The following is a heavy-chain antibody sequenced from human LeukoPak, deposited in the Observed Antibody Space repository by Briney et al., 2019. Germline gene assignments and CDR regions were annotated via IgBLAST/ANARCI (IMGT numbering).Heavy chain of an antibody. CDR1: GFTFSSYG. Sequence: GGSLRLSCAASGFTFSSYGMHWVRQAPGKGLEWVAVIWYDGSNKYYADSVKGRFTISRDNSKNTLYLQMNSLRAEDTAVYYCARTMRPILTGYYSLDYWGQGTLVTVSS. CDR2: IWYDGSNK. V-gene: IGHV3-33*01. CDR3: ARTMRPILTGYYSLDY. D-gene: IGHD3-9*01. J-gene: IGHJ4*02.